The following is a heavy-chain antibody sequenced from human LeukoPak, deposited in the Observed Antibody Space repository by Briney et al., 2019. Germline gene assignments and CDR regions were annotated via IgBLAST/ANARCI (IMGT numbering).Heavy chain of an antibody. D-gene: IGHD3-3*01. J-gene: IGHJ5*02. CDR2: IYSGGST. CDR3: ARAYDWSRWQSPT. V-gene: IGHV3-66*01. Sequence: GGSLRLSCAVSGFTVSSNYMSWVRQAPGKGLEWVSVIYSGGSTYYADSVKGRFTISRDNSKNTLYLQMNSLRAEDTAVYYCARAYDWSRWQSPTWGQGTLVTVSS. CDR1: GFTVSSNY.